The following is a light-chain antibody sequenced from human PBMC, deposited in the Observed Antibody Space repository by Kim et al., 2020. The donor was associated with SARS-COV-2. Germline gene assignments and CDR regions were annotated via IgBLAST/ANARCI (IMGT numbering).Light chain of an antibody. J-gene: IGKJ4*01. V-gene: IGKV3-11*01. Sequence: LSTGARSPLSSRASQRVSCYLARCQQTRGQAPWPLIYHASTRATGIPARFSGSGSGTHFPLTSSSLEPEDFAVYYCQQRSNWLLTFGGGTKLEIK. CDR2: HAS. CDR3: QQRSNWLLT. CDR1: QRVSCY.